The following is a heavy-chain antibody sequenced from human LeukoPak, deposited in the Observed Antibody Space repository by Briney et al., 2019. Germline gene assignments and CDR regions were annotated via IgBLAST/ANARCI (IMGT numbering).Heavy chain of an antibody. J-gene: IGHJ5*02. Sequence: SETLSLTCTVSGDSIISSSYYWGWIRQPPGKGPEWIGSFFYRGSTFYNPSLQSRAIISVDTSKNQFSLKLNSVTAADTAVYYCGGDPGGTHVSWGQGTLVTVSS. CDR2: FFYRGST. V-gene: IGHV4-39*07. CDR1: GDSIISSSYY. CDR3: GGDPGGTHVS.